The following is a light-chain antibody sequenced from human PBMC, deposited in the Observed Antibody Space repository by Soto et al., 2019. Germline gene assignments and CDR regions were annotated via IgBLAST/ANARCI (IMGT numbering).Light chain of an antibody. CDR3: QQRSNWPIFT. Sequence: EIVLTQSPGTLSLFPGERATLSCRASQSVSDFLAWYQQKPGKAPRLLIYDAAKRAPGIPARFSGSGSGTDFTLTISSLEPEDSAVYYCQQRSNWPIFTFGTGTKV. CDR1: QSVSDF. V-gene: IGKV3-11*01. CDR2: DAA. J-gene: IGKJ3*01.